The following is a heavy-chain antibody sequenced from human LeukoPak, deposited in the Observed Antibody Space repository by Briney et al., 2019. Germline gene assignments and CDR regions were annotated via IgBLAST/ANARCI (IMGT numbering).Heavy chain of an antibody. Sequence: GGSLRLSCAASGFTFSSYWMSWVRQAPGKGLEWVGNIKQDGSEKYYVDSVKGRFTISRDNAKNSLYLQMNSLRAEDTAVYYCARCDSSSWDNWFDPWGQGTLVTVSS. V-gene: IGHV3-7*01. CDR1: GFTFSSYW. CDR2: IKQDGSEK. J-gene: IGHJ5*02. D-gene: IGHD6-13*01. CDR3: ARCDSSSWDNWFDP.